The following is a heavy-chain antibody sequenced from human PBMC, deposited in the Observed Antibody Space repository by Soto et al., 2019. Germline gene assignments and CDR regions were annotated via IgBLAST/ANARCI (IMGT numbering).Heavy chain of an antibody. CDR3: AKDALAYYDFWS. CDR1: GLTFSSYA. J-gene: IGHJ4*02. D-gene: IGHD3-3*01. CDR2: ISNSGRST. V-gene: IGHV3-23*01. Sequence: GSLRLSGAASGLTFSSYAMSWVRQAPGKGLEWVSHISNSGRSTKYADSVKGRFTISRDNSKNTLYLQMNSLRAEDTAIYYCAKDALAYYDFWSWGQGTLVTVYS.